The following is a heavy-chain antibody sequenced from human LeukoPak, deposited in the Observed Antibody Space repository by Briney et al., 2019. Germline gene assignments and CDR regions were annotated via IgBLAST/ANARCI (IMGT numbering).Heavy chain of an antibody. CDR2: MNPNSGNT. CDR1: GYTFTSYD. Sequence: ASVKVSCKASGYTFTSYDINWVRQATGQGLEWMGWMNPNSGNTGYAQKFQGRVTMTRNTSISTAYMELSSLRSEDTAVYYCARLLEYGYVWGSLSDDYWGQGTLVTVSS. CDR3: ARLLEYGYVWGSLSDDY. D-gene: IGHD3-16*01. J-gene: IGHJ4*02. V-gene: IGHV1-8*01.